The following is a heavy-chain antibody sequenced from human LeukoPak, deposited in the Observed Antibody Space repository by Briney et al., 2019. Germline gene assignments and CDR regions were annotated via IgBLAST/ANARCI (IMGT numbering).Heavy chain of an antibody. CDR3: ARGQLGDYGDYVLGNWFDP. J-gene: IGHJ5*02. D-gene: IGHD4-17*01. CDR1: GGSFSGYY. CDR2: INHSGST. V-gene: IGHV4-34*01. Sequence: PSETLSLTCAVYGGSFSGYYWSWIRQPPGKGLEWIGEINHSGSTNYNPSLKSRVTISVDTSKNQFSLKLSSVTAADTAVYYCARGQLGDYGDYVLGNWFDPWGQGTQVTVSS.